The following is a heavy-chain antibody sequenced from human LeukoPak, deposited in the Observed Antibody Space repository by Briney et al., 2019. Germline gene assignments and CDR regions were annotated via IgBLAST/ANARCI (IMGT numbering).Heavy chain of an antibody. J-gene: IGHJ5*02. Sequence: SETLSLTCTVSGDSISSYYWSWIRQPPGKGLEWIGYIYYSGSTNYNPSLKSRVTISVDTSKNHFSLKLSSVTAADTAVYYCARGDGDYGWFDPWGQGTLVTVSS. CDR3: ARGDGDYGWFDP. CDR1: GDSISSYY. CDR2: IYYSGST. D-gene: IGHD4-17*01. V-gene: IGHV4-59*01.